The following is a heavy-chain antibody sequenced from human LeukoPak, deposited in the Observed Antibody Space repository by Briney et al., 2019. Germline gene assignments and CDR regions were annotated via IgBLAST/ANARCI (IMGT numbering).Heavy chain of an antibody. CDR3: AKGNGYSYGRYYFDY. CDR2: ITASGGNT. J-gene: IGHJ4*02. D-gene: IGHD5-18*01. V-gene: IGHV3-23*01. CDR1: GFTFSSYA. Sequence: PGGSLRLSCAASGFTFSSYAMGWARQAPGKGLEWVSAITASGGNTYYADSVKGRFTIPRDNSKNTLYLQVNSLRAEDTAVYYCAKGNGYSYGRYYFDYWGQGTLVTVSS.